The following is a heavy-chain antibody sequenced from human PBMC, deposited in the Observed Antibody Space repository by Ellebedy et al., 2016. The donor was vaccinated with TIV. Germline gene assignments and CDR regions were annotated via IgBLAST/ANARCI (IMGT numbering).Heavy chain of an antibody. D-gene: IGHD2-21*02. J-gene: IGHJ4*02. CDR3: VKDRGDIIRDFDY. CDR2: MNNSGGNT. V-gene: IGHV3-64D*06. CDR1: GFTFSHYA. Sequence: PGGSLRLSCSASGFTFSHYAMHWVRQAPGKGLEYVSAMNNSGGNTYYADSVKGRFTISRDNSKNTLYLQMNSLRPEDTAMYYCVKDRGDIIRDFDYWGQGTLVTVSS.